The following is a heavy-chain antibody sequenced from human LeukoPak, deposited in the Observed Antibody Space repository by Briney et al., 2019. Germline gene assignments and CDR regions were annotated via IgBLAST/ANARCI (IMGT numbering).Heavy chain of an antibody. CDR2: INPSSSST. D-gene: IGHD5-12*01. Sequence: ASVKVSRKASGYTFTSYYMHWVRHAPGQGLEWMGVINPSSSSTSYAQKFQGRVTMTRYTSTSTVYMQLSSLRSEDTAVYYCARAPREDIVATIDYWGQGTLVTVSS. CDR3: ARAPREDIVATIDY. V-gene: IGHV1-46*01. J-gene: IGHJ4*02. CDR1: GYTFTSYY.